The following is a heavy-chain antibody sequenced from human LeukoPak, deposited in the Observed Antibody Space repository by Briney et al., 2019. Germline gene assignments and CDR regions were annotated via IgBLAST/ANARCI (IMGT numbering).Heavy chain of an antibody. CDR3: ARDTDDSSGLSY. D-gene: IGHD3-22*01. Sequence: AGGSLRLSCAASGFTFSSYWVSWVRQAPGKGLEWVANIKQDGSEKYYVDSVKGRFTISRDNAKNSLYLQMNSLRAEDTAVYYCARDTDDSSGLSYWGQGTLVTVSS. CDR1: GFTFSSYW. J-gene: IGHJ4*02. CDR2: IKQDGSEK. V-gene: IGHV3-7*01.